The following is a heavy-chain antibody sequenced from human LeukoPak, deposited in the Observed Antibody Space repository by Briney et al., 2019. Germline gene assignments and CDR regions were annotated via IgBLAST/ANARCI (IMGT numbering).Heavy chain of an antibody. CDR1: GYTFTSYY. D-gene: IGHD6-13*01. CDR3: AREGGAAAGTRRGYFQH. CDR2: INPSGGST. J-gene: IGHJ1*01. V-gene: IGHV1-46*01. Sequence: ASVKVSCKASGYTFTSYYMHWVRQAPGQGLEWMGIINPSGGSTNYAQKFQGRVTMTRDTSTSTVYMELSSLRSEDTAVYYCAREGGAAAGTRRGYFQHWGQGTLVTVSS.